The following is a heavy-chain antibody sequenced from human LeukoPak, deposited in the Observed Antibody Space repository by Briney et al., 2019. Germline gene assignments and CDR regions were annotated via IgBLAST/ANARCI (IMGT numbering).Heavy chain of an antibody. CDR1: GYTFTSYD. D-gene: IGHD6-13*01. CDR3: ARDSSSWYRSEQNWFDP. V-gene: IGHV1-2*02. Sequence: LVASVKVSCKASGYTFTSYDINWVRQATGQGLEWMGWINPNSGGTNYAQKFQGRVTMTRDTSISTAYMELSRLRSDDTAVYYCARDSSSWYRSEQNWFDPWGQGTLVTVSS. J-gene: IGHJ5*02. CDR2: INPNSGGT.